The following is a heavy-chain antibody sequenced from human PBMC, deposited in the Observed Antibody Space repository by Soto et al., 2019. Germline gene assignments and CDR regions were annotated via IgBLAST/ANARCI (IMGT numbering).Heavy chain of an antibody. CDR3: ATRSSTTHHPPGRYYYYGMDV. V-gene: IGHV3-11*01. Sequence: QVQLVGSGGGLVKPGGSLRLSCAASGFTFSDYYMSWIRQGPGKGLEWVSYISSSGSTIYYADSVNCRFTISRDNAKNSLYLQMNSLRAEDTAVYYCATRSSTTHHPPGRYYYYGMDVWGQGTTVTVSS. CDR1: GFTFSDYY. J-gene: IGHJ6*02. CDR2: ISSSGSTI. D-gene: IGHD2-2*01.